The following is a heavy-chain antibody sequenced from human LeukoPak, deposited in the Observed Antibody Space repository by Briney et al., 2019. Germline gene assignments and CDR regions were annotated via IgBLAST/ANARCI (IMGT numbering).Heavy chain of an antibody. CDR1: EFTLSTSG. D-gene: IGHD1-1*01. Sequence: PGGSLRLSCAASEFTLSTSGMRWVRQAPGKGLEWVAFIQNNGNDKYYAESVKGRFTIYRDNSKNTMYLQMNSLGVDDTAVYYCAKDFWWPPTGTNWFDPWGQGTLVTVSS. J-gene: IGHJ5*02. CDR3: AKDFWWPPTGTNWFDP. V-gene: IGHV3-30*02. CDR2: IQNNGNDK.